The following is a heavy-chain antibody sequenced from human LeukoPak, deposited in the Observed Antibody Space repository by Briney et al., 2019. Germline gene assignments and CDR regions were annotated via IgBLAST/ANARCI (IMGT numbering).Heavy chain of an antibody. CDR2: ISGSGGST. Sequence: GGSLRLSCAASGFTFTTNWMTWVRQAPGKGLEWVSAISGSGGSTYYADSVKGRFTISRDNAKNSLYLQMNSLRAEDTAVYYCARMQDPSFFDYWGQGTLVTVSS. V-gene: IGHV3-23*01. CDR1: GFTFTTNW. CDR3: ARMQDPSFFDY. J-gene: IGHJ4*02.